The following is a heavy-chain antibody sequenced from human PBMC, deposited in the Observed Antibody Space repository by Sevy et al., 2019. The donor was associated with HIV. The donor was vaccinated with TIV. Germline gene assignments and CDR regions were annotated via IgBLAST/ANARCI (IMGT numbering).Heavy chain of an antibody. Sequence: ASVKVSCKVSGYTLTKLSMHWVRQAPGKGLEWMGGFDPEDGETIYAQKFQGRVTMTEDTSTDTAYMELSSLRSEDTAVYYCAKQKYVGYDYESLDIWGQGTMVTVSS. CDR3: AKQKYVGYDYESLDI. CDR2: FDPEDGET. J-gene: IGHJ3*02. CDR1: GYTLTKLS. V-gene: IGHV1-24*01. D-gene: IGHD5-12*01.